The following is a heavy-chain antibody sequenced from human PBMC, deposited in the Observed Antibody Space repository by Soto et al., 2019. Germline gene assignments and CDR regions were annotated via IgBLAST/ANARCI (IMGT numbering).Heavy chain of an antibody. D-gene: IGHD3-10*01. V-gene: IGHV3-23*01. CDR2: ISGSGGNT. J-gene: IGHJ4*02. CDR3: AKDGLHGSGNYSPD. CDR1: VFWFSSYA. Sequence: WGSLRLSCSASVFWFSSYAMSWFRQAPGKGLEWVSAISGSGGNTYYAESVKGRFTISRDNSKNTLYLQMNSLRAEDTAVYYCAKDGLHGSGNYSPDWGQGTLVTVSS.